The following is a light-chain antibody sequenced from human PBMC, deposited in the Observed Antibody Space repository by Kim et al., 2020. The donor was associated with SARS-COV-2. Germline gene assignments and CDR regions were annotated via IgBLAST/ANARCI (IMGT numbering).Light chain of an antibody. Sequence: GQSITSSSTRSRNDIGKQNCITWYQQHPGKAPKVIMYSVNLRPSGVSGRFSGSKSGYMASLTISGLQAEDEADYYCSSYTAFNTIIFGGGTKVTVL. CDR3: SSYTAFNTII. CDR2: SVN. CDR1: RNDIGKQNC. V-gene: IGLV2-14*03. J-gene: IGLJ2*01.